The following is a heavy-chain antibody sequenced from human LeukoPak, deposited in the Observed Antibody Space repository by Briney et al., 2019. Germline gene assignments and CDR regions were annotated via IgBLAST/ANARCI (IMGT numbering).Heavy chain of an antibody. V-gene: IGHV4-34*01. Sequence: SETLSLTCAVYGGSFSDYFWSWIRQPPGKGLEWIGEISHSGSTTYNPSLRSRVTISGDTSKKQFSLKLSSVTAADTAVYYCARGGITMVRGVIITQRPFDYWGQGTLVTVSS. J-gene: IGHJ4*02. CDR3: ARGGITMVRGVIITQRPFDY. CDR2: ISHSGST. D-gene: IGHD3-10*01. CDR1: GGSFSDYF.